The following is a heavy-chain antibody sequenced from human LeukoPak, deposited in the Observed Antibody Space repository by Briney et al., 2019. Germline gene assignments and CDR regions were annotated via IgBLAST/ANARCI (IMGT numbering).Heavy chain of an antibody. V-gene: IGHV4-59*01. Sequence: SSETLSLTCTVSGGSISSYYWSWIRQPPGKGLEWIGYIYYSGSTNYNPSLKSRVTISVDTSKNQFSLKLSSVTAADTAVYYCARLYGDYYTFDYWGQGILVTVSS. D-gene: IGHD4-17*01. CDR2: IYYSGST. J-gene: IGHJ4*02. CDR1: GGSISSYY. CDR3: ARLYGDYYTFDY.